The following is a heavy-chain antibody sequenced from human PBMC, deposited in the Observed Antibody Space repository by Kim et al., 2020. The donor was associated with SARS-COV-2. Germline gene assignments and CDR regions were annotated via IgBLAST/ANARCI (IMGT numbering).Heavy chain of an antibody. CDR1: GYTFTGYY. V-gene: IGHV1-2*06. CDR3: ARGPRYYYGSGPGSYYFDY. Sequence: ASVKVSCKAYGYTFTGYYMHWVRQAPGQGLEWMGRINPNSGGTNYAQKFQGRVTMTRDTSISTAYMELSRLRSDDTAVYYCARGPRYYYGSGPGSYYFDYWGQGTLVTISS. D-gene: IGHD3-10*01. J-gene: IGHJ4*02. CDR2: INPNSGGT.